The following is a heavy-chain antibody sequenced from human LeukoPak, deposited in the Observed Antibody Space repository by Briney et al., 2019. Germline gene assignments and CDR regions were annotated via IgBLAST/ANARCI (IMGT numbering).Heavy chain of an antibody. J-gene: IGHJ6*04. Sequence: PGGSLRLSCAASGFTFSSYGMHWVRQAPGKGLEWVADIWHDGSNKYYADSVKGRFTISRDNSKNTLYLQMNSLRAEDTAVYYCARDSIVVVPAAPDGMDVWGKGTTVTVSS. CDR2: IWHDGSNK. D-gene: IGHD2-2*01. CDR3: ARDSIVVVPAAPDGMDV. V-gene: IGHV3-33*01. CDR1: GFTFSSYG.